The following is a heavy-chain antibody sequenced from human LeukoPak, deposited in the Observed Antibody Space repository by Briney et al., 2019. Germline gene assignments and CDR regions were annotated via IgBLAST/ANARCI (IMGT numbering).Heavy chain of an antibody. V-gene: IGHV4-39*07. D-gene: IGHD2-2*01. J-gene: IGHJ3*02. CDR2: IYYSGST. CDR1: GGSISSSSYY. CDR3: ARRHVVVPAAPRGAFDI. Sequence: SETLSLTCTVSGGSISSSSYYWGWIRQPPGKGLEWIGSIYYSGSTYYNPSLKSRVTISVDTSKNQFSLKLSSVTAADTAVYYCARRHVVVPAAPRGAFDIWGQGTMVTVSS.